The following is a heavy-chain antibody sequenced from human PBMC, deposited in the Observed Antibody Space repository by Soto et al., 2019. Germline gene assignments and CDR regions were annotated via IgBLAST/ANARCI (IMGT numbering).Heavy chain of an antibody. CDR3: ARLAAAVRGYYYYYMDV. CDR1: GGSFSGYY. V-gene: IGHV4-34*01. J-gene: IGHJ6*03. CDR2: INHSGST. Sequence: QVQLQQWGAGLLKPSETLSLTCAVYGGSFSGYYWSWIRQPPGKGLEWIGEINHSGSTNYNPSLKSRVTISVDTSKNQFSLKLSSVTAADTAVYYCARLAAAVRGYYYYYMDVWGKGTTVTVSS. D-gene: IGHD6-13*01.